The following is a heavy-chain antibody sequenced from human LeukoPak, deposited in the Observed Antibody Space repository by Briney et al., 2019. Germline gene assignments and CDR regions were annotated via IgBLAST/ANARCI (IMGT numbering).Heavy chain of an antibody. CDR3: AKPTVTTLYYFEY. Sequence: GGSLRLSCVASGFTFSSYAMSWVRQAPGKGLEWVSTISGSSGSTYYADSVKGRFTISRDNSKNTLYLQMNSLRAENTAVYYCAKPTVTTLYYFEYWGQGTLVTVSS. CDR1: GFTFSSYA. V-gene: IGHV3-23*01. CDR2: ISGSSGST. J-gene: IGHJ4*02. D-gene: IGHD4-17*01.